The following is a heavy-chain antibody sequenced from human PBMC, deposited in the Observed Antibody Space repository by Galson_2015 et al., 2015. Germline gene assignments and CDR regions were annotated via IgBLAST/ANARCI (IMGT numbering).Heavy chain of an antibody. Sequence: SLRLSCAASGITFSSYDVNWVRQAPGKGLYCVSTINKSGGGTFYADPVKGRFTISRDNSKNTLYLQMNSLRAEDTAVYYCAVLGYWGQGTLVTVSS. D-gene: IGHD2-15*01. CDR3: AVLGY. CDR1: GITFSSYD. CDR2: INKSGGGT. V-gene: IGHV3-23*05. J-gene: IGHJ4*02.